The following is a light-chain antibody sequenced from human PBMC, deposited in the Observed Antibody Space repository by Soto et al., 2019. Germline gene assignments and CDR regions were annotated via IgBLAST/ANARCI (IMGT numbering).Light chain of an antibody. CDR3: SSYTGSNNLG. CDR2: EVS. J-gene: IGLJ3*02. Sequence: QSALTQPPSASGSPGQSVTISCSGTSSDVGGYNYVSWYQQHPGKAPKAMIYEVSKRPSGVPDRFSGSKSGNTASLTVSGLQAEDEADYYCSSYTGSNNLGFGGGTKVTVL. CDR1: SSDVGGYNY. V-gene: IGLV2-8*01.